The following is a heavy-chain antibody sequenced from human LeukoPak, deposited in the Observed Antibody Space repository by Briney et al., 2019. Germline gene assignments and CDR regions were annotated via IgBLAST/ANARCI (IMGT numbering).Heavy chain of an antibody. J-gene: IGHJ4*02. CDR2: IRYDGSNK. CDR3: AKDRVNYLDY. V-gene: IGHV3-30*02. CDR1: GFTFSNYW. Sequence: GGSLRLSCAASGFTFSNYWMSWVRQAPGKGLEWVAFIRYDGSNKYYADSVKGRFTISRDNSKNTLYLQMNSLRAEDTAVYYCAKDRVNYLDYWGQGTLVTVSS.